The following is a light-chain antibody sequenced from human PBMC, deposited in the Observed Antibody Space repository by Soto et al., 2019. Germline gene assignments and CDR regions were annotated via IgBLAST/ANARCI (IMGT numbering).Light chain of an antibody. CDR2: GTN. CDR1: SASVSTSYY. Sequence: QTVVTQEPSFPVSPGGTVTLTCGLSSASVSTSYYPSWYQQTPGQAPRTLIFGTNTRSSGVPDRFSGSILGNKAALTITGAQADDESDYYCVLYMGSGIWVFGGGTKVTVL. J-gene: IGLJ3*02. CDR3: VLYMGSGIWV. V-gene: IGLV8-61*01.